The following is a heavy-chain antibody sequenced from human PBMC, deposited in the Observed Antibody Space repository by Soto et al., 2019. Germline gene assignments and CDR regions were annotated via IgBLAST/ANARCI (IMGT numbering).Heavy chain of an antibody. CDR1: EYTFTSYT. D-gene: IGHD4-4*01. J-gene: IGHJ4*02. CDR2: INGGNGNT. Sequence: QVQVLQSGAEVKKPGASVKVSCKASEYTFTSYTMHWVRQAPGQRLEWMGWINGGNGNTKYSQKFQGRVTITRDTSASTAYMELSSLRSDDTAVYYCARELQGLHYFDYWGQGTLVTVSS. V-gene: IGHV1-3*01. CDR3: ARELQGLHYFDY.